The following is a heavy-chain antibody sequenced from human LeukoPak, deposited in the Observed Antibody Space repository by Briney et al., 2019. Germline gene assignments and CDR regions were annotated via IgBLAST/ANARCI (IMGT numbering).Heavy chain of an antibody. CDR2: MNPNSGNT. CDR1: GYTFTSYD. J-gene: IGHJ3*02. V-gene: IGHV1-8*03. Sequence: ASVKVSCKASGYTFTSYDINWVRQAPGQGLEWMGWMNPNSGNTGYAQKFQGRVTITRNTSISTAYMELSSLRSEDTAVYYCARGGWFGDPDAFDIWGQGTMVTVSS. D-gene: IGHD3-10*01. CDR3: ARGGWFGDPDAFDI.